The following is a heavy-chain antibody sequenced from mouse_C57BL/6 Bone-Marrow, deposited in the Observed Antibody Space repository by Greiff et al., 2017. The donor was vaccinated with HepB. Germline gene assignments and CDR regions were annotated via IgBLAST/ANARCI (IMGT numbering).Heavy chain of an antibody. Sequence: VQLQQSGPGLVQPSQSLSITCTVSGFSLTSYGVHWVRQSPGKGLEWLGVIWRGGSTDYNAAFMSRLSITKDNSKSQVFFKMNSLQADDTAIYYCAKGGSSFYYAMDYWGQGTSVTVSS. CDR3: AKGGSSFYYAMDY. CDR1: GFSLTSYG. CDR2: IWRGGST. D-gene: IGHD1-1*01. J-gene: IGHJ4*01. V-gene: IGHV2-5*01.